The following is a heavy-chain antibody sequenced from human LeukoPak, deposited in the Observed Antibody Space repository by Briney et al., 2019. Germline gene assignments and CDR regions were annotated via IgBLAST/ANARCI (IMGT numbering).Heavy chain of an antibody. V-gene: IGHV1-69*13. CDR3: ALRTAAGQHGMDV. D-gene: IGHD6-13*01. CDR2: IIPIFGTA. CDR1: GGTFSSYA. Sequence: SVKVSCKASGGTFSSYAISWVRQAPGQGLEWMGEIIPIFGTANYAQKFQGRVTITADESTSTAYMELSSLRSEDTAVYYCALRTAAGQHGMDVWGQGTTVTVSS. J-gene: IGHJ6*02.